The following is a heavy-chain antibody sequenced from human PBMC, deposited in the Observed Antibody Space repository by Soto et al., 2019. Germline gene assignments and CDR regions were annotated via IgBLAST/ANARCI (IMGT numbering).Heavy chain of an antibody. Sequence: QLQLQESGPGLVRPSDTLSLTCTVSSGSISISTYHWAWIRQAPGKGLEGVGRIYFSGATYYSPSLKTRVTLFVDPSQNLFSLKLSSVTAADTAVYYCAAEIASAGHYWGQGILVTVSS. D-gene: IGHD6-13*01. V-gene: IGHV4-39*01. CDR3: AAEIASAGHY. J-gene: IGHJ4*02. CDR2: IYFSGAT. CDR1: SGSISISTYH.